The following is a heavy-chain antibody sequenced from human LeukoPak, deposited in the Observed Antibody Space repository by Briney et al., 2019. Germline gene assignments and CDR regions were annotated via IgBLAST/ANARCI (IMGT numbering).Heavy chain of an antibody. Sequence: PGGSLRLSCAVSGFIFNNYAMSWVRQAPGKGLEWVSTISGSGANIYYADSVKGRFTISRDNSKSTPYLQVDSLRAEDTAVYYCAKCGSGSYYLFDYWGQGTLVTVSS. CDR2: ISGSGANI. J-gene: IGHJ4*02. CDR1: GFIFNNYA. CDR3: AKCGSGSYYLFDY. D-gene: IGHD3-10*01. V-gene: IGHV3-23*01.